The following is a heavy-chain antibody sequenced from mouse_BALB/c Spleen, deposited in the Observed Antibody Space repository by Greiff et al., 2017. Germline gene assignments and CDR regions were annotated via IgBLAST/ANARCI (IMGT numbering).Heavy chain of an antibody. Sequence: EVQRVESGGGLVKPGGSLKLSCAASGFTFSSYAMSWVRQTPEKRLEWVASISSGGSTYYPDSVKGRFTISRDNARNILYLQMSSLRSEDTAMYYCARGREYGTSWFAYWGQGTLVTVSA. J-gene: IGHJ3*01. CDR2: ISSGGST. CDR3: ARGREYGTSWFAY. V-gene: IGHV5-6-5*01. CDR1: GFTFSSYA. D-gene: IGHD2-10*02.